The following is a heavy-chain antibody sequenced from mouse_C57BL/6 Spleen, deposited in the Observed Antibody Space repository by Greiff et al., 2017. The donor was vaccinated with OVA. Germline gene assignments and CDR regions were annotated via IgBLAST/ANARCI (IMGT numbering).Heavy chain of an antibody. CDR1: GFTFSDYY. D-gene: IGHD1-1*01. CDR2: INYDGSST. J-gene: IGHJ2*01. Sequence: EVQRVESEGGLVQPGSSMKLSCTASGFTFSDYYMAWVRQVPEKGLEWVANINYDGSSTYYQDSLKSRFIISRDNAKNILYLQMSSLNSEDTATYYGARVYYYGSSHFDYWGQGTTLTVSS. CDR3: ARVYYYGSSHFDY. V-gene: IGHV5-16*01.